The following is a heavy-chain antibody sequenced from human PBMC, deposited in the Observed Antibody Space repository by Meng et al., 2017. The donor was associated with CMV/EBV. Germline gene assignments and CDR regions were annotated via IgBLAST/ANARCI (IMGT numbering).Heavy chain of an antibody. CDR1: GFTFSSYS. CDR3: AKERRIFGVVSPFDY. CDR2: ISSSRSYI. J-gene: IGHJ4*02. D-gene: IGHD3-3*01. Sequence: GESLKISCAASGFTFSSYSMNWVRQAPGKGLEWVSSISSSRSYIYYADSVKGRFTISRDNAKNSLYPQMNSLRAEDTAVYYCAKERRIFGVVSPFDYWGQGTLVTVSS. V-gene: IGHV3-21*01.